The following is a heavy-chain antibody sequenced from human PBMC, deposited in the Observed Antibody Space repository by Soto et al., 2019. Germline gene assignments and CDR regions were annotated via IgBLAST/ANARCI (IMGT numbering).Heavy chain of an antibody. CDR2: ITPFNGNT. Sequence: QMQLVQSGAEVTKTGSSVKVSCKASGYTFTYRYLHWVRQAPGQALEWMGWITPFNGNTNYAQKFQDRVTITRDRSMSTAYMERSSLRSEDTAMYYCASSSGSYGWGYFDYWGQGTLVTVSS. V-gene: IGHV1-45*02. J-gene: IGHJ4*02. CDR3: ASSSGSYGWGYFDY. D-gene: IGHD1-26*01. CDR1: GYTFTYRY.